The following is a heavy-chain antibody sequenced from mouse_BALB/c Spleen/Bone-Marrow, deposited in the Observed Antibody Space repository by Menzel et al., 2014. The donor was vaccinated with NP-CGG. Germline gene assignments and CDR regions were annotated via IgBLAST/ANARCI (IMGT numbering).Heavy chain of an antibody. V-gene: IGHV1-82*01. CDR1: GYAFSSSW. Sequence: QVQLQQSGPELVKPGASVKISCKASGYAFSSSWMNWVKQRPGQGLEWIGRIYPGDGDTKYNGKFKGKATLTADKSSSTAYMQLSSLTSVDSAVYFSARPLNWDPYAMDYWGQGTSVTVSS. CDR3: ARPLNWDPYAMDY. J-gene: IGHJ4*01. D-gene: IGHD4-1*02. CDR2: IYPGDGDT.